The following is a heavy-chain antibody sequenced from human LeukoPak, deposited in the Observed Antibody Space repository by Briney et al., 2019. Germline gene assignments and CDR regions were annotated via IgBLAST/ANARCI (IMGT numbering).Heavy chain of an antibody. Sequence: PGGSLRLSCAASGFTFSSYEMNWVRQAPGKGLEWVSYISSSGSTIYYADSVKGRFTISRDNAKNSLYLQMNSLRAEDTAVYYCARDRGYGSGDWDYWGQGTLVTVSS. V-gene: IGHV3-48*03. CDR3: ARDRGYGSGDWDY. J-gene: IGHJ4*02. CDR2: ISSSGSTI. CDR1: GFTFSSYE. D-gene: IGHD3-10*01.